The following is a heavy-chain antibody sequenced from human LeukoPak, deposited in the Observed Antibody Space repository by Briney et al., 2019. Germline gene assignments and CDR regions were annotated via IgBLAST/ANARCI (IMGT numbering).Heavy chain of an antibody. J-gene: IGHJ6*03. V-gene: IGHV3-30-3*01. Sequence: GGSLRLSCAASGFTFSNYAMHWVRQAPGKGLEWAAVISYDGSNKYYADSVKGRFTISRDNSKNTLYLQMNSLRAEDTAVYYCARGRQRLYYYYYYMDVWGKGTTVTVSS. CDR3: ARGRQRLYYYYYYMDV. CDR2: ISYDGSNK. CDR1: GFTFSNYA. D-gene: IGHD6-25*01.